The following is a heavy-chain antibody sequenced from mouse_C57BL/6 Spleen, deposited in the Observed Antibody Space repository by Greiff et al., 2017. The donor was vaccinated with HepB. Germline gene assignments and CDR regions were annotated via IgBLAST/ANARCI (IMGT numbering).Heavy chain of an antibody. CDR1: GYTFTDYY. Sequence: EVQLQQSGPVLVKPGASVKMSCKASGYTFTDYYMNWVKQSHGKSLEWIGVINPYNGGTSYNQKFKGKATLTVDKSSSTAYMELNSLTSEDSAVYYCARYEGLRNFFFDYWGQGTTLTVSS. V-gene: IGHV1-19*01. CDR3: ARYEGLRNFFFDY. J-gene: IGHJ2*01. CDR2: INPYNGGT. D-gene: IGHD2-4*01.